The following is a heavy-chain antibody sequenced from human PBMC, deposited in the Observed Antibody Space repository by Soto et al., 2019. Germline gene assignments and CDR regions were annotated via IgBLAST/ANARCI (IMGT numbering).Heavy chain of an antibody. CDR2: IIPIFDTA. Sequence: QVQLVQSGAEVKKPGSSVKVSCKASGGTFSIYAINWVRQAPGQGLEWMGGIIPIFDTAKYAQKFQGRVTITADKTTNTAYMDLSSLRSEETAVYLCARSITMVRGEGDYYYGMDVWGQGTRVTVSS. CDR3: ARSITMVRGEGDYYYGMDV. CDR1: GGTFSIYA. V-gene: IGHV1-69*14. D-gene: IGHD3-10*01. J-gene: IGHJ6*02.